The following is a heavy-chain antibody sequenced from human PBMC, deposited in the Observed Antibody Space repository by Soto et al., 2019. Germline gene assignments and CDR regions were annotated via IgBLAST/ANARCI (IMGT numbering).Heavy chain of an antibody. CDR1: GFTFSSYS. D-gene: IGHD4-4*01. CDR3: ASHLSDYSGNSMFDY. V-gene: IGHV3-48*02. J-gene: IGHJ4*02. CDR2: ISSSSSTI. Sequence: GGSLRLSCAASGFTFSSYSMNWVRQAPGKGLEWVSYISSSSSTIYYADSVKGRFTISRDNAKNSLYLQMNSLRDEDTAVYYCASHLSDYSGNSMFDYWGQGTLVTVSS.